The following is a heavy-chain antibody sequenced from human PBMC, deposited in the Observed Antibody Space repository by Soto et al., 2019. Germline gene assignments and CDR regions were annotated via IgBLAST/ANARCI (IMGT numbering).Heavy chain of an antibody. CDR3: SRPQLLPDY. D-gene: IGHD2-15*01. CDR1: GYSISSSNW. CDR2: IYYSGST. V-gene: IGHV4-28*01. J-gene: IGHJ4*02. Sequence: QVQLQESGPGLVKPSDTLSLTCAVSGYSISSSNWWGWIRQPPGKGLEWIGYIYYSGSTYYNPSLKCRITTTVYTSKNQFSLKLSSVIAVHTALYYCSRPQLLPDYWGQGTLATVSS.